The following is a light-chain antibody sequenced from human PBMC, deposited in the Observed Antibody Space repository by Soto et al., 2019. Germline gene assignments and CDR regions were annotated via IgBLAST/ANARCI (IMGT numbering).Light chain of an antibody. V-gene: IGKV3-11*01. J-gene: IGKJ1*01. CDR3: QQRFNWPRT. CDR2: DAS. CDR1: QSISTY. Sequence: EIVMTQSPATLSVSPGESATLSCRASQSISTYLAWYQQKPGQAPRLLIYDASKRITGIPARFSGSGSGTDFTLTISSLEPEDFAVYYCQQRFNWPRTFGQGTKV.